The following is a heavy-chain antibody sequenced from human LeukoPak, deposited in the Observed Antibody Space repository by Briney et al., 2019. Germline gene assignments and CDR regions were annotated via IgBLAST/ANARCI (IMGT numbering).Heavy chain of an antibody. CDR2: MNPNSGNT. D-gene: IGHD3-3*01. J-gene: IGHJ5*02. CDR3: AVDFWSGYSNWFDP. V-gene: IGHV1-8*01. CDR1: GYTFTSYD. Sequence: ASVKVSCKASGYTFTSYDINWVRQATGQGLEWMGWMNPNSGNTGYAQKFQGRVTMTRNTSISTAYMELSSLRSEDTAVYYCAVDFWSGYSNWFDPWGQGNLVTVSS.